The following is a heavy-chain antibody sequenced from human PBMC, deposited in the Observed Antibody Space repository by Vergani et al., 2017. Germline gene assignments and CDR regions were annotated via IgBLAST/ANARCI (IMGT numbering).Heavy chain of an antibody. Sequence: QVQLVQSGAEVKKPGASVKVSCKASGYTFTSYGISWVRQAPGQVLEWMGWSSAYNGNTNYEQKLQGRVTMTTDTSTSTAYMELRSLRSDDTAVYYCARDTSASGPGFEYDYWGQGTLVTVSS. D-gene: IGHD3-3*01. CDR2: SSAYNGNT. V-gene: IGHV1-18*01. CDR1: GYTFTSYG. CDR3: ARDTSASGPGFEYDY. J-gene: IGHJ4*02.